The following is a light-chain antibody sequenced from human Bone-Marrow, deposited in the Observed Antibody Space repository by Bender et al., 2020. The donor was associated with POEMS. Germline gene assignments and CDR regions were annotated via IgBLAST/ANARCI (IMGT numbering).Light chain of an antibody. J-gene: IGLJ2*01. Sequence: SYVVTQPPSVSVAPGQAARLTCGGNNIGTKSVQWYQQKPGQAPVLVVYDDGAQPSGIPERFSGSNSGNTATLTISWVEAGDEADYYCQVWDSSGDLHVVFGGGTKLTVL. CDR2: DDG. CDR1: NIGTKS. CDR3: QVWDSSGDLHVV. V-gene: IGLV3-21*02.